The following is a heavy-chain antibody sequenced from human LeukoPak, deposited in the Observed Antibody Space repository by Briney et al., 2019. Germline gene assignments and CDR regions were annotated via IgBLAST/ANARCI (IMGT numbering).Heavy chain of an antibody. Sequence: GGSLRLSCVASGFTFSTYGMHWVRQAPGKGLEWVAFIRYDGSNKYYADSVKGRFTISRDNSKNTLYLQMNSLRAEDTAVYYCANPDYGDNAFDIWGQGTMVTVSS. V-gene: IGHV3-30*02. CDR1: GFTFSTYG. CDR3: ANPDYGDNAFDI. CDR2: IRYDGSNK. J-gene: IGHJ3*02. D-gene: IGHD4-17*01.